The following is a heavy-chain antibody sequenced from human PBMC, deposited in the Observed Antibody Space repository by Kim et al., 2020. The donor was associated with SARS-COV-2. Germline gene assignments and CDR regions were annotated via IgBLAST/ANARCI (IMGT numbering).Heavy chain of an antibody. CDR3: AKSTYPSTADAFDA. D-gene: IGHD3-16*01. CDR2: VFSGGAT. Sequence: GGSLRLSCLASGIAVSRNYMSWVRQAPGKGLEWVSIVFSGGATYYADSVKGRFTISRDNSKNTLFLQMNSLRDEDTAAYFCAKSTYPSTADAFDAWGQGT. V-gene: IGHV3-66*01. J-gene: IGHJ3*01. CDR1: GIAVSRNY.